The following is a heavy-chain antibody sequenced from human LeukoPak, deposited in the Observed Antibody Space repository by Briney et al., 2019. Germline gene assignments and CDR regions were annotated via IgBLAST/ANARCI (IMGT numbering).Heavy chain of an antibody. CDR1: GFTFRSYW. CDR3: ARVEVETGYYYYYGMDV. Sequence: GGSLRLSCGASGFTFRSYWMSWVRQAPGKGLERVAHMNQDGSERYYVDSVRGRFTISRDNGKNSLYLQMNSLRSEDTAVYYCARVEVETGYYYYYGMDVWGQGTTVTVSS. J-gene: IGHJ6*02. V-gene: IGHV3-7*03. CDR2: MNQDGSER. D-gene: IGHD3-9*01.